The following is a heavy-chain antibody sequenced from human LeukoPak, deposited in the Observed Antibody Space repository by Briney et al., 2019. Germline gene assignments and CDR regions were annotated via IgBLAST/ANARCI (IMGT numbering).Heavy chain of an antibody. CDR1: GGTFSSYA. J-gene: IGHJ4*02. D-gene: IGHD3-22*01. CDR2: IIPIFGTA. Sequence: SVKVSCKASGGTFSSYAISWVRQAPGQGLEWMGRIIPIFGTANYAQKFQGRVTITTDESTSTAYMELSSPRSEDTAVYYCARGAGPTTSPNYYDSSGYYLWYFDYWGQGTLVTVSS. CDR3: ARGAGPTTSPNYYDSSGYYLWYFDY. V-gene: IGHV1-69*05.